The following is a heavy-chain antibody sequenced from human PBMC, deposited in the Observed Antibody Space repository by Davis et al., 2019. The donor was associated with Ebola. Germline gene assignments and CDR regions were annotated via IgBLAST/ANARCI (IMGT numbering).Heavy chain of an antibody. CDR1: GGSISSSNW. CDR2: IYHSGST. J-gene: IGHJ4*02. Sequence: SETLSLTCAVSGGSISSSNWWSWVRQPPGKGLAWIGEIYHSGSTNYNPSLKSRVTISVDKSKNQFSLKLSSVTAADTAVYYCARDGGIGCSGGSCYIDYWGQGTLVTVSS. V-gene: IGHV4-4*02. D-gene: IGHD2-15*01. CDR3: ARDGGIGCSGGSCYIDY.